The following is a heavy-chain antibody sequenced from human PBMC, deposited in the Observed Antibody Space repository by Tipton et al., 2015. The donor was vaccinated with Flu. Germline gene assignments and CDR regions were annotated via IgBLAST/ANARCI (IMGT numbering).Heavy chain of an antibody. CDR1: GFTFSTYA. D-gene: IGHD2-15*01. J-gene: IGHJ4*02. Sequence: SLRLSCAASGFTFSTYAMSWVRQAPGKGLEWVSNVVNSGGSTFYADSVKGRFTISRDNSKNTLYLQMNSLRAEDTAVYYCAKCSGGSCYPSSFDYWGQGTLVTVSS. CDR2: VVNSGGST. V-gene: IGHV3-23*01. CDR3: AKCSGGSCYPSSFDY.